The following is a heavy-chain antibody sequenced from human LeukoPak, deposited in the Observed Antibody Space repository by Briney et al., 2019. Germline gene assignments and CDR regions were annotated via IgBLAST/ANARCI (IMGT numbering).Heavy chain of an antibody. CDR3: ARDYGDYDDYYYMDV. D-gene: IGHD4-17*01. V-gene: IGHV1-2*02. CDR1: GYTFTGYY. CDR2: INPNSGGT. J-gene: IGHJ6*03. Sequence: ASVKVSCKASGYTFTGYYMHWVRQAPGQGLEWMGWINPNSGGTNYAQKFQGRVTMTRDTSISTAYMELSRPRSDDTAVYYCARDYGDYDDYYYMDVWGKGTTVTISS.